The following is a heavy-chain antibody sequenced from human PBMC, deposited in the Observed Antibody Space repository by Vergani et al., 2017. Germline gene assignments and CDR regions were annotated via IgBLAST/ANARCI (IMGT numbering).Heavy chain of an antibody. CDR1: GYTFTGYY. Sequence: QVQLVQSGAEVKKPGASVKVSCKASGYTFTGYYMHWVRQAPGQGLEWMGWINPNSGGTNYAQKFQGRVTMTRDTSISTAYMELSRLRSDDTAVYYCARVGPYCSSTSCYTLDYWGQGTLVTVSS. CDR2: INPNSGGT. CDR3: ARVGPYCSSTSCYTLDY. D-gene: IGHD2-2*02. V-gene: IGHV1-2*02. J-gene: IGHJ4*02.